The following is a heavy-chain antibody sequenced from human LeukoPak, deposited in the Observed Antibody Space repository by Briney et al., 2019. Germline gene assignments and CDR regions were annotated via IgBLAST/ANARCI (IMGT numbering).Heavy chain of an antibody. CDR2: ISGSGGST. Sequence: PGGSLRLSCAASGFTFSSYAMSWVRQAPGKGLEWVSAISGSGGSTYYADSVKGRFTISRDNSKNTLYLQMNSPRAEDTAVYYCAKDDAAFSSSWYLNWGQGTLVTVSS. CDR3: AKDDAAFSSSWYLN. J-gene: IGHJ4*02. D-gene: IGHD6-13*01. CDR1: GFTFSSYA. V-gene: IGHV3-23*01.